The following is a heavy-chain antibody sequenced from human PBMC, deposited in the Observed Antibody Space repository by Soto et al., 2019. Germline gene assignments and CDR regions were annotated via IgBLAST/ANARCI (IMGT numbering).Heavy chain of an antibody. Sequence: ASVKVSCKASGYTFTSYGISWVRQAPGQGLEWMGWISAYNGNTNYAQKLQGRVTMTTDKSTSTAYMEPRSLRSDDTAVYYGARDNSMVYAVYGMDVWGQGTTVTVSS. CDR3: ARDNSMVYAVYGMDV. CDR1: GYTFTSYG. CDR2: ISAYNGNT. J-gene: IGHJ6*02. D-gene: IGHD2-8*01. V-gene: IGHV1-18*01.